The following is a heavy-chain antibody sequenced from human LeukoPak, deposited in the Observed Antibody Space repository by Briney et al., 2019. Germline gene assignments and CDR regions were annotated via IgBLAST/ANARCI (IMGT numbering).Heavy chain of an antibody. J-gene: IGHJ6*03. CDR2: IYYSGST. Sequence: SETLSLTCTVSGGSISDYYWSWIRQPPGKGLEWIGYIYYSGSTNYNPSLKSRVTISVDTSKNQFSLKLSSVTAADTAVYYCARDNWNSRRYYYYMDVWGKGTTVTVSS. D-gene: IGHD1-7*01. CDR3: ARDNWNSRRYYYYMDV. CDR1: GGSISDYY. V-gene: IGHV4-59*01.